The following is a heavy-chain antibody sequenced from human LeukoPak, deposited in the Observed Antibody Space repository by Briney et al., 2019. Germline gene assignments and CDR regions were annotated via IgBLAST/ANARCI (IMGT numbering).Heavy chain of an antibody. CDR2: MNPNSGNT. V-gene: IGHV1-8*01. Sequence: GASVKVSCKASGYTFTSYDINWVRQATGQGLEWMGWMNPNSGNTGYVQKFQGRVTMTRNTSISTAYMELSSLRSEDTAVYYCARRTYYDFWSGYYYPRGFDYWGQGTLVTVSS. J-gene: IGHJ4*02. D-gene: IGHD3-3*01. CDR3: ARRTYYDFWSGYYYPRGFDY. CDR1: GYTFTSYD.